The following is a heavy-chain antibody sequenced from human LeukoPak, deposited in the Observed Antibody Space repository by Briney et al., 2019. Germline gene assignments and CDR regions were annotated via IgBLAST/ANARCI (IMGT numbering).Heavy chain of an antibody. Sequence: SETLSLTCTVSGGSISSYYWSWIRQPPGKGLEWIGYIYYSGSTNYNPSLKSRVTISVDTSKNQFSLKLSSVTAADTAVYYCARCGPYYRYYFDYWGQGTLVTVSS. D-gene: IGHD1-14*01. CDR2: IYYSGST. CDR3: ARCGPYYRYYFDY. J-gene: IGHJ4*02. V-gene: IGHV4-59*01. CDR1: GGSISSYY.